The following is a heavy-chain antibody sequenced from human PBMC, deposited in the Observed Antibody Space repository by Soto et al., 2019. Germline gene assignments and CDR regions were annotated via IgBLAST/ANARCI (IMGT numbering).Heavy chain of an antibody. V-gene: IGHV3-9*01. CDR1: GFTYDDYA. CDR2: LSWNGVTI. CDR3: AASRAYDSSDYSGYHYGMDL. J-gene: IGHJ6*02. Sequence: EVQLVESGGGLVQPGRSLRLSCAASGFTYDDYAMHRVRLVPGKGLKWVSGLSWNGVTIGYAASVKGRFTISRDNAKKSVYLQMNGLRPEDTALYYCAASRAYDSSDYSGYHYGMDLWGLGTTVTVSS. D-gene: IGHD3-22*01.